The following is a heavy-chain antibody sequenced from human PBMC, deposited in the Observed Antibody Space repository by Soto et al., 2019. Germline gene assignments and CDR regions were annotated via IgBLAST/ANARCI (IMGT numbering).Heavy chain of an antibody. D-gene: IGHD2-21*01. CDR2: ISYDGSNK. J-gene: IGHJ4*02. CDR1: GFTFSSYA. Sequence: QVQLVESGGGVVQPGRSLRLSCAASGFTFSSYAMHWVRQAPGKGLEWVAVISYDGSNKYYADSVKGRFTISRDNSKNTLDLHIYSLRAEDTAVYYCARGRRVHVRRDCYNWDYWGQGTLVTVSS. CDR3: ARGRRVHVRRDCYNWDY. V-gene: IGHV3-30-3*01.